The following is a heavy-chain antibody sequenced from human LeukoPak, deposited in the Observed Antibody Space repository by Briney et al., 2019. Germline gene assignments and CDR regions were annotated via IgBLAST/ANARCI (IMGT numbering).Heavy chain of an antibody. Sequence: ASVTVSCKASGYTFTNYFMHWMRHPPGQGLEWMGISNPSDGSTGYAQKFQGRVTMTRGTSTSTVYMELSSLRSEDTAVYYCARRIGYGDYVSNWFDPWGQGTLVTVSS. CDR2: SNPSDGST. D-gene: IGHD4-17*01. V-gene: IGHV1-46*01. CDR1: GYTFTNYF. J-gene: IGHJ5*02. CDR3: ARRIGYGDYVSNWFDP.